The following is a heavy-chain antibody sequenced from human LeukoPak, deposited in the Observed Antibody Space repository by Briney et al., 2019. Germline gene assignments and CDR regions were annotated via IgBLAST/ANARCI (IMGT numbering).Heavy chain of an antibody. CDR3: ARTSSGWDYYFDY. J-gene: IGHJ4*02. D-gene: IGHD6-19*01. CDR1: GGSISSYY. V-gene: IGHV4-59*08. Sequence: SETLSLTCTVSGGSISSYYWSWIRQPPEKGLEWIGYIYYSGSTNYNPSLKSRVTISVDTSKNQFSLKLSSVTAADTAVYYCARTSSGWDYYFDYWGQGTLVTVSS. CDR2: IYYSGST.